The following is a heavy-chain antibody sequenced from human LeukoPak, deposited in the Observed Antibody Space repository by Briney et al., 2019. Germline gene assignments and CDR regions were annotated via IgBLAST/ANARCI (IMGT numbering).Heavy chain of an antibody. V-gene: IGHV3-48*03. D-gene: IGHD1-1*01. CDR1: GFTFSGYE. Sequence: PGGSRRLSGAASGFTFSGYEMNWVGQAPGKGLEGGSYISSSGSTIYYADSVKGRFTISRDNARNSLSLQMNSLRSEDTAVYYCATYKNQPHTLFFDFWGQGALVTVSA. CDR3: ATYKNQPHTLFFDF. J-gene: IGHJ4*02. CDR2: ISSSGSTI.